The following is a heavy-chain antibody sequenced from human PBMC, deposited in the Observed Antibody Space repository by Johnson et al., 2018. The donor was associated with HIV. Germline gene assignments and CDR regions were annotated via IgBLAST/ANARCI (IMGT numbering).Heavy chain of an antibody. V-gene: IGHV3-11*04. Sequence: VQLVESGGGLVKPGGSLRLSCAASGFTFSDYYMNWIRQAPGKGLEWVSYISTSGSTIYYADPVTGRFTLSRDNAKNSLYLQMNSLRAEDTAVYYCARRAIRDAFDIWGQGTMVTVSS. CDR3: ARRAIRDAFDI. J-gene: IGHJ3*02. CDR2: ISTSGSTI. CDR1: GFTFSDYY.